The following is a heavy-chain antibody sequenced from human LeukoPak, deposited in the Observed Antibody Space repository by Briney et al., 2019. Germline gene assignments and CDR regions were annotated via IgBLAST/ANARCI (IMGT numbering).Heavy chain of an antibody. D-gene: IGHD3-10*01. CDR3: TRAHGRITRDAYLDY. Sequence: GGSLRLSCSASGFTFSSYAMHWVRQAPGKGLEYVSAISSNGGSTYYADSVKGRFTISRDNSKNTLYLQMNSLRAEDTAMYYCTRAHGRITRDAYLDYWGQGTLVTVSS. V-gene: IGHV3-64*04. J-gene: IGHJ4*02. CDR2: ISSNGGST. CDR1: GFTFSSYA.